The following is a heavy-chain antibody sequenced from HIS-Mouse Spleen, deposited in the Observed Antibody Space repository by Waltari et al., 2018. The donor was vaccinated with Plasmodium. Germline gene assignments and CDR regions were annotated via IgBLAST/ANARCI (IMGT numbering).Heavy chain of an antibody. CDR2: IYSGGST. Sequence: EVQLVESGGGLIQPGGSLRLSCAASGFTVSSNYMSWVRQAPGKGLDGVLGIYSGGSTYYADSVKGRFTISRDNSKNTVYLQMNSLRAEDTAVYYCARGMKRSSSAFDIWGQGTMVTVAS. J-gene: IGHJ3*02. CDR3: ARGMKRSSSAFDI. V-gene: IGHV3-53*01. D-gene: IGHD6-6*01. CDR1: GFTVSSNY.